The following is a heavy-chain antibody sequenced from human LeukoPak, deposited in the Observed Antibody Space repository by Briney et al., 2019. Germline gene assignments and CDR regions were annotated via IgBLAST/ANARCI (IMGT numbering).Heavy chain of an antibody. CDR1: GGSISSGGYS. V-gene: IGHV4-30-2*01. J-gene: IGHJ4*02. D-gene: IGHD3-3*01. Sequence: SETLSLTCTVSGGSISSGGYSWSWIRQPPGKGLEWIGYIYHSGSTYYNPSLKSRVTISVDRSKNQFSLKLSSVTAADTAVYYCARVRFLEWSVFDYWGQGTLVTVSS. CDR2: IYHSGST. CDR3: ARVRFLEWSVFDY.